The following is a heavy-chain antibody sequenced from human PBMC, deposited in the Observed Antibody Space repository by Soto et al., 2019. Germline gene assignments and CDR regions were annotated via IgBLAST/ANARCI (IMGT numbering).Heavy chain of an antibody. CDR2: ISYDGSNK. CDR1: GFTFSSYG. J-gene: IGHJ3*02. CDR3: PKVGGGYDPMLAFDI. D-gene: IGHD5-12*01. V-gene: IGHV3-30*18. Sequence: GGSLRLSCAASGFTFSSYGMHWVRQAPGKGLEWVAVISYDGSNKYYADSVKGRFTISRDNSKNTLYLQMNSLRAEDTAVYYCPKVGGGYDPMLAFDIWGHGTMVTVSS.